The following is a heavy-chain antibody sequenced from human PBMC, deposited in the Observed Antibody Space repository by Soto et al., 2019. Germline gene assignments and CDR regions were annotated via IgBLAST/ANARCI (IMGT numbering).Heavy chain of an antibody. J-gene: IGHJ5*02. CDR1: GDSASRNSAA. D-gene: IGHD6-13*01. CDR2: TYYKSKWNN. V-gene: IGHV6-1*01. Sequence: SQTLSLICAISGDSASRNSAAWHWIRQSPPRGLEGLGRTYYKSKWNNNYAVSVKSRISINRDTSKNQFSLQLNSVTPEDTAVYFCARTSASGTLDPWGRGTLVTVSS. CDR3: ARTSASGTLDP.